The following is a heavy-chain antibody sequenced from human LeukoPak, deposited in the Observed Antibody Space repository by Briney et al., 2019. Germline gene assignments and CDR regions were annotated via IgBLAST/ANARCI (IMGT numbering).Heavy chain of an antibody. CDR3: ARGQNTPMVRGVIFDY. CDR2: INAGNGNT. J-gene: IGHJ4*02. CDR1: GYTFTSYA. Sequence: ASVTVSCKASGYTFTSYAMHWVRQAPGQRLEWMGWINAGNGNTKYSQKFQGRVTITRDTSASTAYMELSSLRSEDTAVYYCARGQNTPMVRGVIFDYWGQGTLVTVSS. V-gene: IGHV1-3*01. D-gene: IGHD3-10*01.